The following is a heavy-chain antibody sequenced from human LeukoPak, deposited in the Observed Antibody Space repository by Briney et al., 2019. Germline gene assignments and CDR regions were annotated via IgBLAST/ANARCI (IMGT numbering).Heavy chain of an antibody. CDR3: ALGLGSGSYFDY. D-gene: IGHD3-10*01. CDR1: GFTFNVYS. Sequence: GGSLRLSCAASGFTFNVYSMNWVRQAPGKGLEWVSFISSSLDSSMYYADSVKGRYTISRDNSKNTLYLQMNSLRAEDTAVYYCALGLGSGSYFDYWGQGTLVTVSS. V-gene: IGHV3-48*01. J-gene: IGHJ4*02. CDR2: ISSSLDSSM.